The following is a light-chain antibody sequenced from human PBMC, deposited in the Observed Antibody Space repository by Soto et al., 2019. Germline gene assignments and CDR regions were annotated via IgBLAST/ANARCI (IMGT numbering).Light chain of an antibody. V-gene: IGKV3-15*01. CDR2: GAS. Sequence: EIVMTQSPATLSVSPGERATLSCRASQSVSSNLAWYQQKPGQAARLLIYGASTRATGIPARLSGSGSGTEVPLTSSSLRSEDFAVYYCQQHDKWPFTFGQGTKLDIK. CDR1: QSVSSN. CDR3: QQHDKWPFT. J-gene: IGKJ2*01.